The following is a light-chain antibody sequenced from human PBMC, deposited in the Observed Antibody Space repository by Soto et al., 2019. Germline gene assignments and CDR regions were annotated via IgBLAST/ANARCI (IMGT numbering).Light chain of an antibody. V-gene: IGKV4-1*01. CDR3: QKYYTTPVT. CDR1: QSLLH. CDR2: WAS. J-gene: IGKJ1*01. Sequence: DIVMTQSPDSLAVSLGERATINCKSSQSLLHLAWYQQKPGQPPKLLIYWASTRESGVPDRFSGSGSGTDFTLTISSLQAEDVAVYYCQKYYTTPVTFGQGTKVEIK.